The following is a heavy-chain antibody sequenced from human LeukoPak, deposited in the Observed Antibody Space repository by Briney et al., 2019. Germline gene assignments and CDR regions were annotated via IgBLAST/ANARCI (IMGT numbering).Heavy chain of an antibody. V-gene: IGHV5-51*01. CDR2: IYPSDSDT. D-gene: IGHD3-22*01. CDR1: GYTFTSYW. J-gene: IGHJ3*02. CDR3: ARPITMIVGDAFDI. Sequence: GESLKISCKGSGYTFTSYWIAWVRQMPGKGLEWMGIIYPSDSDTRYSPSFRGQVTISADKSITTAYLQWSSLKTSDTAMYYCARPITMIVGDAFDIWGQGTMVTVSS.